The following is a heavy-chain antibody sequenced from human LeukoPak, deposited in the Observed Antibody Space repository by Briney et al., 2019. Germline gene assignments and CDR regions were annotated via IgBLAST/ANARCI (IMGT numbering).Heavy chain of an antibody. V-gene: IGHV3-30-3*01. CDR1: GFTFSSYA. J-gene: IGHJ4*02. CDR3: ARDLGYYDSSGYCYGGVLDY. Sequence: PGGSLRLSCAASGFTFSSYAMHWVRQAPGKGLEWVAVISYDGSNKYYADSVKGRFTISRDNSKNTLYLQMNSLRAEDTAVYYCARDLGYYDSSGYCYGGVLDYWGQGTLVTVSS. CDR2: ISYDGSNK. D-gene: IGHD3-22*01.